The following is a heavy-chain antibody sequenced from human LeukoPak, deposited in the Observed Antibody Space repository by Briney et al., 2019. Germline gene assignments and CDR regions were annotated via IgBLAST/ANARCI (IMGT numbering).Heavy chain of an antibody. V-gene: IGHV3-33*01. CDR1: GFTFSNHG. J-gene: IGHJ5*02. D-gene: IGHD1-1*01. CDR2: IWYDGSNK. CDR3: ARDQGTSTTALKRKGRFDP. Sequence: PGGSLRLSCAASGFTFSNHGMHWVRQAPGKGLEWVALIWYDGSNKEYAESVKGRFTISRDNSKNTLYLQMNSLRDEDTAVYYCARDQGTSTTALKRKGRFDPWGQGTLVTVSS.